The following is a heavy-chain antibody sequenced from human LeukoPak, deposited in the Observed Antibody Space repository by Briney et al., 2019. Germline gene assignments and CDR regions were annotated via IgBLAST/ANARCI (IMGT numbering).Heavy chain of an antibody. D-gene: IGHD3-22*01. Sequence: SETLSLTCAVSGYSINTGYYWSWIRQPPGKGLEWIGYIYYSGSTYYNPSLKSRVTISVDTSKNQFSLKLSSVTAADTAVYYCAISDYYDSSGYSFQHWGQGTLVTVSS. CDR3: AISDYYDSSGYSFQH. CDR1: GYSINTGYY. J-gene: IGHJ1*01. CDR2: IYYSGST. V-gene: IGHV4-30-4*08.